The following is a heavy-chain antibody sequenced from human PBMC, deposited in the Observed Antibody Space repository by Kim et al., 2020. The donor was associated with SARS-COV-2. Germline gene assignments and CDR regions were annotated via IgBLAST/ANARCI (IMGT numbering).Heavy chain of an antibody. D-gene: IGHD6-13*01. V-gene: IGHV1-18*01. Sequence: YAQKLQGRVTMTTDTSTSTAYMELRSLRSDDTAVYYCARIAAAAGTGFDYWGQGTLVTVSS. J-gene: IGHJ4*02. CDR3: ARIAAAAGTGFDY.